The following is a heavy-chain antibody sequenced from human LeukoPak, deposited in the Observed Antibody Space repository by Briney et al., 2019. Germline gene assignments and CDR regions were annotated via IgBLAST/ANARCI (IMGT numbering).Heavy chain of an antibody. J-gene: IGHJ3*02. Sequence: SEALSLTCTVSGGSISSYYWSWIRQPPGKGLEWIGYIYTSGSTNYNPSLKSRVTISVDTSKNQFSLKLSSVTAADTAVYYCARRPLYYDSSGFTLGDDAFDIWGQGTMVTVSS. CDR2: IYTSGST. CDR1: GGSISSYY. D-gene: IGHD3-22*01. CDR3: ARRPLYYDSSGFTLGDDAFDI. V-gene: IGHV4-4*09.